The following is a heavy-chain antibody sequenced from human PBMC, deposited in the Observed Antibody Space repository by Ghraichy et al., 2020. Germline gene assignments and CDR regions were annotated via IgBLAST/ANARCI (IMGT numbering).Heavy chain of an antibody. J-gene: IGHJ4*02. Sequence: ASVKVSCKASGYSFTGYYLHWVRQAPGQGLEWMGWINPNSGGTNHAQKFQGRVTMTRDTSISTAYMELSRLRSDDTAVYYCARGGHHDYGDYEIDYWGQGTLVTVSS. D-gene: IGHD4-17*01. CDR1: GYSFTGYY. CDR2: INPNSGGT. CDR3: ARGGHHDYGDYEIDY. V-gene: IGHV1-2*02.